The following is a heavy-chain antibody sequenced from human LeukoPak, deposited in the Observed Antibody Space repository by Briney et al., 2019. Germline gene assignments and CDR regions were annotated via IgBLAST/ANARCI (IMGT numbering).Heavy chain of an antibody. CDR3: AHPILTGYLIDAFDI. V-gene: IGHV2-5*02. CDR2: IYWDDDK. D-gene: IGHD3-9*01. Sequence: SGPTLVNPTQTLTLTCTFSGFSLSTSGVGVGWIRQPPGKALEWLALIYWDDDKRYSPSLKGRLTITKDTSKNQVVLTMTNMDPVDTATYYCAHPILTGYLIDAFDIWGQGTMVTVSS. CDR1: GFSLSTSGVG. J-gene: IGHJ3*02.